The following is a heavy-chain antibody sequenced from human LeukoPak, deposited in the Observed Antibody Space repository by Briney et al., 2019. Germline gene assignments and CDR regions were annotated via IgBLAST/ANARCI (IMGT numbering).Heavy chain of an antibody. J-gene: IGHJ2*01. CDR1: GYSFTSYW. D-gene: IGHD2-2*01. CDR3: ARHFRDCSSTSCLYWYFDL. Sequence: GESLKISCKGSGYSFTSYWIGWVRQMPGKGLEWMGIIYPGDSDTSYSPSFQGQVTISADKSISTAYLQRSSLKASTTAMYYCARHFRDCSSTSCLYWYFDLWGRGTLVTVSS. CDR2: IYPGDSDT. V-gene: IGHV5-51*01.